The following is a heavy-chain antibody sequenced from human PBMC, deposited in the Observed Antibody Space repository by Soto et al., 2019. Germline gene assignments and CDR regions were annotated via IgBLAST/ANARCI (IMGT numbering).Heavy chain of an antibody. CDR1: GASISSNNR. J-gene: IGHJ4*02. V-gene: IGHV4-4*02. CDR3: ARVYSGSYSDS. D-gene: IGHD1-26*01. CDR2: IFHSGST. Sequence: SETLSLTCAVSGASISSNNRWSWVRQPPGKGLEWIGEIFHSGSTNYNPSLKTRHTISVDKTKNQFSLKLSSVTAADTAIYYCARVYSGSYSDSWGRGTLVTVSS.